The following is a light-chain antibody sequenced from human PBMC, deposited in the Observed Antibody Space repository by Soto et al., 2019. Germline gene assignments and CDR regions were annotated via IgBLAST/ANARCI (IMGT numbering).Light chain of an antibody. J-gene: IGKJ2*01. CDR3: QNYDRLPPYT. V-gene: IGKV1-33*01. CDR2: DAS. Sequence: DIQMTQSPSSLSVSVGDTVTITCQARQDIDNYLNWYQQKPGQAPRLLIYDASYLETRVPSRFSGRGSGTDFTFTITSLQPEDIATYYCQNYDRLPPYTFGQGTKLELK. CDR1: QDIDNY.